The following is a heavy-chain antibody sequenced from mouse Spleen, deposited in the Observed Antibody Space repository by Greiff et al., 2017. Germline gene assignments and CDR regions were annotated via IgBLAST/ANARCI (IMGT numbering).Heavy chain of an antibody. CDR3: ASQGDYYYGSSYWYFDV. D-gene: IGHD1-1*01. J-gene: IGHJ1*01. CDR2: IYPRSGNT. Sequence: QVQLQQSGAELARPGASVKLSCKASGYTFTSYGISWVKQRTGQGLEWIGEIYPRSGNTYYNEKFKGKATLTADKSSSTAYMELRSLTSEDSAVYFCASQGDYYYGSSYWYFDVWGAGTTVTVSS. CDR1: GYTFTSYG. V-gene: IGHV1-81*01.